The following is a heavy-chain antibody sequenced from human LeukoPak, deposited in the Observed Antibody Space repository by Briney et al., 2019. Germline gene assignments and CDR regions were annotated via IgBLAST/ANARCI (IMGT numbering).Heavy chain of an antibody. CDR2: ISSTSSTI. D-gene: IGHD3-9*01. CDR3: ARDILTGSQSRFQH. V-gene: IGHV3-48*04. Sequence: GGSLRLSCAASGFTFSSYSMTWVRQAPGKGLEWVSYISSTSSTIYYADSVKGRFTISRDNAKNSLYLQMNSLRAEDTAVYYCARDILTGSQSRFQHWGQGTLVTVSS. J-gene: IGHJ1*01. CDR1: GFTFSSYS.